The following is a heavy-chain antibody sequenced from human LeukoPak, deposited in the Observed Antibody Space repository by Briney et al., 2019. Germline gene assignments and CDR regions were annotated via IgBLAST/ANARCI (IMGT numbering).Heavy chain of an antibody. Sequence: PGGPLSLSCAAPGFTLSSNTMTWFRQAPGRGLEWVSYFSSSSSTIYYADSVKGRFTISRDNAKNSLYLQMNSLRAEDTAVYYCATGEYCSSTSCYPGFIDYWGQGTLVTVSS. CDR3: ATGEYCSSTSCYPGFIDY. CDR2: FSSSSSTI. D-gene: IGHD2-2*01. CDR1: GFTLSSNT. J-gene: IGHJ4*02. V-gene: IGHV3-48*04.